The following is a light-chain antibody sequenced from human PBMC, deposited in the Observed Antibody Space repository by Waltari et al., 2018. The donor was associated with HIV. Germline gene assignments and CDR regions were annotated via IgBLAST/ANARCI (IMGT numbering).Light chain of an antibody. J-gene: IGLJ3*02. Sequence: QSAPTPPASVSGSPGQSITISCTGTTSDVGGYNHVSWYQQHPGKAPKLMIYEVSNRPSGVSNRLSGSKSGNTASLTISGLQAEDEADYYCSSYTSSSTVVFGGGTKLTVL. CDR3: SSYTSSSTVV. CDR2: EVS. CDR1: TSDVGGYNH. V-gene: IGLV2-14*01.